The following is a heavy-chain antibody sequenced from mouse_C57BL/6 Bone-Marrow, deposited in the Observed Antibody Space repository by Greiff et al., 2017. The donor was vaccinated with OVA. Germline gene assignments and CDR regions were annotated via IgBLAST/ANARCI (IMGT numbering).Heavy chain of an antibody. CDR3: TLYSNYGDWYFDV. J-gene: IGHJ1*03. CDR1: GFNIKDDY. Sequence: EVQLQQSGAELVRPGASVKLSCTASGFNIKDDYMHWVKQRPEQGLEWIGWIDPENGDTEYASKFQGKATITADTSSNTAYLQLSSLTSEDTAVYYGTLYSNYGDWYFDVWGTGTTVTVSS. D-gene: IGHD2-5*01. CDR2: IDPENGDT. V-gene: IGHV14-4*01.